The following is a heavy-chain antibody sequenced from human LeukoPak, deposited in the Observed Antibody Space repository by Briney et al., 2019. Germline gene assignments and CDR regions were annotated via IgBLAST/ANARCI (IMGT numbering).Heavy chain of an antibody. Sequence: GGSLRLSCAASGVPVSSNFMTWVRQAPGEGLEWVSVIYIDGSTYYADSVKGRFTISRDDSRNTLYLQMNSLRPEDTAVYYCARLPRYRGQGTLVTVSS. CDR2: IYIDGST. J-gene: IGHJ4*02. V-gene: IGHV3-53*05. CDR3: ARLPRY. CDR1: GVPVSSNF.